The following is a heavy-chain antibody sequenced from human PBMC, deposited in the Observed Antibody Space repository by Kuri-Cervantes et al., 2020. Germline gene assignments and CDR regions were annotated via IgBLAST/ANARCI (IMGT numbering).Heavy chain of an antibody. D-gene: IGHD3-3*01. V-gene: IGHV4-39*07. CDR2: IYSSGST. CDR1: GGSISSSSYY. J-gene: IGHJ6*02. CDR3: ARDLGSYYDFWSGYLGVSGYYYGMDV. Sequence: SETLSLTCTVSGGSISSSSYYWAWIRQPPGKGLEWIGSIYSSGSTYYNPSLKSRVTMSVDTSKNQFSLKLSSVTAADTAVYYCARDLGSYYDFWSGYLGVSGYYYGMDVWGQGTTVTVSS.